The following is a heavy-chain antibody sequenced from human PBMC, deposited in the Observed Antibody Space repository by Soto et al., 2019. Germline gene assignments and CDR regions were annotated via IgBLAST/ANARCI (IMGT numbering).Heavy chain of an antibody. D-gene: IGHD1-26*01. CDR1: GFNFSSYA. CDR2: ISYDGSNK. CDR3: ARTPRGQWELPYYYYGMDV. Sequence: SLRLSCAASGFNFSSYAMHWVRQAPGKGLEWVAVISYDGSNKYYADSVKDRFTISRDNSKNTLYLQMNSLRAEDTAVYYCARTPRGQWELPYYYYGMDVWGQGTTVTVSS. V-gene: IGHV3-30-3*01. J-gene: IGHJ6*02.